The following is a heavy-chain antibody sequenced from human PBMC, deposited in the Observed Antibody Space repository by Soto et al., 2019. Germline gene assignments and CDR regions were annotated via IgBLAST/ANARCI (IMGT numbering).Heavy chain of an antibody. Sequence: PGGSLRLSCAASGFTINNYGMHWVRQAPGKGLEWVALIWHDGSNKGYADSVKGRFTISRDNSKNTLNLQMNSLRVKDTAVYYCTRAAIKGELLDYWGQGTQVTVSS. CDR1: GFTINNYG. V-gene: IGHV3-33*01. J-gene: IGHJ4*02. D-gene: IGHD1-26*01. CDR3: TRAAIKGELLDY. CDR2: IWHDGSNK.